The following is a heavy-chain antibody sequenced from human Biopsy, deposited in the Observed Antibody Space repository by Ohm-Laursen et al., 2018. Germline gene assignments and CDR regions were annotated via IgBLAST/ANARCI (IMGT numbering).Heavy chain of an antibody. V-gene: IGHV1-69*04. CDR3: AREAIGYQLPCDD. Sequence: ASVKVSCKASGYTFSMYAIIWVRQAPGQGLEWMGRIIPILRTTTYAPKFQGRVTFTADKSSSTAYLELSSLTSEDTAMFYCAREAIGYQLPCDDWGQGTLVTASS. D-gene: IGHD2-15*01. CDR1: GYTFSMYA. J-gene: IGHJ4*02. CDR2: IIPILRTT.